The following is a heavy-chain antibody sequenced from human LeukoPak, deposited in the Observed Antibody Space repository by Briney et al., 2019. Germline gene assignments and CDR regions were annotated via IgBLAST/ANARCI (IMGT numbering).Heavy chain of an antibody. CDR1: GFG. D-gene: IGHD1-26*01. V-gene: IGHV3-33*01. CDR2: IWYDGSNK. CDR3: ARDLMGEDNY. Sequence: GGSLRLSCAASGFGMHWVRQAPGKGLEWVAIIWYDGSNKYYSDSVKGRFTISRDNSKNTLYLQMNSLRAEDTAVYYCARDLMGEDNYWSQGTLVTVSS. J-gene: IGHJ4*02.